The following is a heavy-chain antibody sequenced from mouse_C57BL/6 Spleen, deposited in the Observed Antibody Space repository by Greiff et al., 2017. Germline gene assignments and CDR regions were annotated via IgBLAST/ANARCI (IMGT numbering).Heavy chain of an antibody. D-gene: IGHD2-4*01. V-gene: IGHV3-1*01. J-gene: IGHJ2*01. Sequence: EVKLVESGPGMVKPSQSLSLTCTVTGYSITSGYDWHWIRHFPGNKLEWMGYISYSGSTNYNPSLKSRISITHDTSKNHFFLKLNSVTTEDTATYYCAREGDYDEGLYFDYWGQGTTLTVSS. CDR3: AREGDYDEGLYFDY. CDR2: ISYSGST. CDR1: GYSITSGYD.